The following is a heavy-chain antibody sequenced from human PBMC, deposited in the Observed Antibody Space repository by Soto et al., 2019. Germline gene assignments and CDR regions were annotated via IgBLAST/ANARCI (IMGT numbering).Heavy chain of an antibody. D-gene: IGHD6-13*01. V-gene: IGHV1-46*01. CDR1: GYTFTSYY. CDR2: INPSGGST. Sequence: QVQLVQSGAEVKKPGASVKVSCKASGYTFTSYYMHWVRQAPGQGLEWMGIINPSGGSTSYAQKFQGRVTMTRDTSTSTVYMEVSSLRSEDTAVYYCAGDKRIAAAGTEGGPTYWGQGTLVTVSS. J-gene: IGHJ4*02. CDR3: AGDKRIAAAGTEGGPTY.